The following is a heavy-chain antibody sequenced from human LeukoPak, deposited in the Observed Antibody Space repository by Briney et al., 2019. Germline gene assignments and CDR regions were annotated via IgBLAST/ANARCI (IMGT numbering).Heavy chain of an antibody. CDR3: ARDLAGGYYPNFDY. D-gene: IGHD3-22*01. Sequence: GGSLRLSCAASGFTFSNYWMGWVRQAPGKGLEWVANIKQDGSEKRYVDPVKGRFTISRDNAKNSLYLQMNSLRAEDTAVYYCARDLAGGYYPNFDYWGQGTLVTVSS. CDR2: IKQDGSEK. J-gene: IGHJ4*02. CDR1: GFTFSNYW. V-gene: IGHV3-7*01.